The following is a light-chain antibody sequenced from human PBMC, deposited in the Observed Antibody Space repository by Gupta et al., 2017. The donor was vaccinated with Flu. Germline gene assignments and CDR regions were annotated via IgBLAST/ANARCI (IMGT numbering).Light chain of an antibody. CDR1: QSVCDSSNSKNY. CDR3: QQESPNHPSLT. V-gene: IGKV4-1*01. Sequence: GERATINCKSSQSVCDSSNSKNYLAWYKQKPGQPPKLLIYWASIRDYGVTDRISGSGDGTDFNLTISSRQAEDVAVYYCQQESPNHPSLTFGGGTKVEIK. J-gene: IGKJ4*01. CDR2: WAS.